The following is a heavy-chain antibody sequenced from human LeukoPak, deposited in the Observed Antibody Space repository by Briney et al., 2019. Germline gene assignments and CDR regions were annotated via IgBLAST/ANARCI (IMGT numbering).Heavy chain of an antibody. Sequence: GGSLRLSCEASGFTFTTYSMTWVRQAPGKGLEWVSIISSGSSAIFSADALKGRFTISRDISKNTLYLQMNSLRAEDTAVYYCAGTMVRGVITLNHDAFDIWGQGTMVTVSS. CDR3: AGTMVRGVITLNHDAFDI. CDR1: GFTFTTYS. D-gene: IGHD3-10*01. CDR2: ISSGSSAI. V-gene: IGHV3-21*01. J-gene: IGHJ3*02.